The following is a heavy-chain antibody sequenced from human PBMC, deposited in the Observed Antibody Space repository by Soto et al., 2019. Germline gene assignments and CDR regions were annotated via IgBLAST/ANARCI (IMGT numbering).Heavy chain of an antibody. CDR3: AGRVVVPAALVGMDV. V-gene: IGHV5-10-1*01. J-gene: IGHJ6*02. CDR1: GYSFTSYW. CDR2: IDPSDSYT. D-gene: IGHD2-2*01. Sequence: GESLKISCKGSGYSFTSYWISWVRQMPGKGLEWMGRIDPSDSYTNYSPSFQGHVTISADKSISTAYLQWSSLNASDTAMYYCAGRVVVPAALVGMDVWGQGTTVTVSS.